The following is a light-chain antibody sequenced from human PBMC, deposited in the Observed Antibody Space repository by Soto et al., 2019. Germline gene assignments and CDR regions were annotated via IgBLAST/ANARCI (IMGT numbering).Light chain of an antibody. V-gene: IGKV3-11*01. J-gene: IGKJ4*01. CDR2: DAS. Sequence: EIVLTQSPATVSLSPGERATLSCRASQRVASYLAWYQQRPGQAPRLLIYDASNRATGIPARFSGSGSGTDFTLTISSLEPEDFAVYYCQHRSNWPLTFGGGTKVEIK. CDR3: QHRSNWPLT. CDR1: QRVASY.